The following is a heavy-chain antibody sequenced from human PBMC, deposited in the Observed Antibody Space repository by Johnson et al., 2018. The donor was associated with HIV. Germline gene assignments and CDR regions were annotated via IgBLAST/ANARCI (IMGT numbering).Heavy chain of an antibody. V-gene: IGHV3-64*01. CDR2: ISSHGGST. D-gene: IGHD2-15*01. Sequence: VQLVESGGGLVQPGGSLRLSCAASGFTFSSYAMHWVRQAPGKGLEYVSAISSHGGSTSYANSVKGRFTISRDNSKNTLYLQMGSLRAEDMAVYYCARDLAALNAFDIWGLGTMVTVSS. CDR3: ARDLAALNAFDI. J-gene: IGHJ3*02. CDR1: GFTFSSYA.